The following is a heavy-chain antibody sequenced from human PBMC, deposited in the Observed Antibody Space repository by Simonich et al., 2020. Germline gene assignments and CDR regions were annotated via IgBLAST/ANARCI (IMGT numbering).Heavy chain of an antibody. J-gene: IGHJ4*02. D-gene: IGHD1-20*01. CDR3: YSYNWNHFDY. CDR1: GYTFTGYY. Sequence: QVQLVQSGAEVKKPGASVKVSCKASGYTFTGYYMHWVRQAPGQGLEWMGWINPNSGDTNKAQKFQGRDTMTRDTSISTAYMELSRLRSDDTAVYYCYSYNWNHFDYWGQGTLVTVSS. CDR2: INPNSGDT. V-gene: IGHV1-2*02.